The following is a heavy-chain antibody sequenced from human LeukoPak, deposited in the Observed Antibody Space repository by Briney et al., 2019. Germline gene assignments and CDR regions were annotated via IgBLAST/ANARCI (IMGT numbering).Heavy chain of an antibody. J-gene: IGHJ4*02. V-gene: IGHV3-74*01. CDR2: INSDGSST. CDR3: ARVATYYNSSGYNSGYFDY. Sequence: SGGSLRLSCAASGFTFSNYAMSWVRQAPGKGLVWVSRINSDGSSTSYADSVKGRFTISRDNAKNTLYLQMNSLRAEDTAVYYCARVATYYNSSGYNSGYFDYWGQGTLVTVSS. D-gene: IGHD3-22*01. CDR1: GFTFSNYA.